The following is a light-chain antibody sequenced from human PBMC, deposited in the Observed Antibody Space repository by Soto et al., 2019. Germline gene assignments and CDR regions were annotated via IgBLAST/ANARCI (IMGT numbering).Light chain of an antibody. J-gene: IGKJ4*01. Sequence: EIVVTQSPATLTVSPGERVTLSCSTSQSVYSNLAWYQQKPGQAPRLLISGASTRATGIPARFRGSGSGTEFTLTISSLQSEDFALYYCQQYNNWLTFGGGTKVEIK. V-gene: IGKV3-15*01. CDR3: QQYNNWLT. CDR1: QSVYSN. CDR2: GAS.